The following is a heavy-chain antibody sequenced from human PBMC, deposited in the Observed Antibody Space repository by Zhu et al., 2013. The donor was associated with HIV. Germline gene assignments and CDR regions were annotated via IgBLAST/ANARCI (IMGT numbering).Heavy chain of an antibody. CDR2: INPSGGST. Sequence: QVQLVQSGAEVKKPGASVKVSCKASGYTFTSYYMHWVRQAPGQGLEWMGIINPSGGSTSYAQKFQGRVTMTRDTSPSTVYMELSSLRSEDTAVYYCARAQLPNYYDSSGSRLRANDAFDIWGQGTMVTVSS. J-gene: IGHJ3*02. CDR1: GYTFTSYY. D-gene: IGHD3-22*01. CDR3: ARAQLPNYYDSSGSRLRANDAFDI. V-gene: IGHV1-46*01.